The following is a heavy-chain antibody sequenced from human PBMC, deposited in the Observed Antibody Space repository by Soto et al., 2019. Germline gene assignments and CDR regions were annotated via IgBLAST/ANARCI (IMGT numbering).Heavy chain of an antibody. CDR2: INSAGSST. CDR1: GFTFSSYW. V-gene: IGHV3-74*01. J-gene: IGHJ6*02. CDR3: ARGIRRVPYYYRDGLDV. Sequence: EVQLVESGGGLVQPGGSLRLSCAASGFTFSSYWMHWVRQAPGKGLVWVSRINSAGSSTSYADSVKGRFTISRDNAKNTLYLQMTSLRAEDTAVYDCARGIRRVPYYYRDGLDVWVQGTTVNVSS. D-gene: IGHD3-10*01.